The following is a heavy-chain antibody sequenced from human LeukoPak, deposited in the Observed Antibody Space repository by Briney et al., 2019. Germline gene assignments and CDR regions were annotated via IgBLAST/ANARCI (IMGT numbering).Heavy chain of an antibody. Sequence: SETLSLTCNVSGGSVSSDYWSWLRQTPGKGLEWIGYSHYSATTNYNPSLKSRVSMSLDTSKNQFSLDVTSVTGADTAIYYCATGHSSGWFDYWGRGTLVTVSS. CDR1: GGSVSSDY. J-gene: IGHJ4*02. D-gene: IGHD6-19*01. CDR3: ATGHSSGWFDY. V-gene: IGHV4-59*02. CDR2: SHYSATT.